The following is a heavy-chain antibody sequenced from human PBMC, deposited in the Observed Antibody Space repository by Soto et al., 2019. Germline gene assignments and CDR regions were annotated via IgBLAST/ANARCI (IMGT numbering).Heavy chain of an antibody. CDR1: GGSISSYY. CDR2: IYYSAT. Sequence: PSETLSLTCSVSGGSISSYYWSWIRQPPGKGLEWIAYIYYSATSYNPSLKSRVSISLDTSKNQFSLKLSSVTAADTAVYYCASADSSADDAFDIWGQGTMVTVSS. V-gene: IGHV4-59*01. J-gene: IGHJ3*02. CDR3: ASADSSADDAFDI. D-gene: IGHD3-22*01.